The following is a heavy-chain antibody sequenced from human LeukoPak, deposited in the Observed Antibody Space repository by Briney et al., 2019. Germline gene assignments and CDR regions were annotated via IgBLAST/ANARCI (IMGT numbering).Heavy chain of an antibody. Sequence: PGGSLRLSCAASGFTFSSYAMSWVRQAPGKGLEWVSSISSSSSYIYYADSVKGRFTISRDNAKNSLYLQMNSLRAEDTAVYYCARSTEGYYFDYWGQGTLVTVSS. J-gene: IGHJ4*01. CDR2: ISSSSSYI. CDR1: GFTFSSYA. CDR3: ARSTEGYYFDY. V-gene: IGHV3-21*01.